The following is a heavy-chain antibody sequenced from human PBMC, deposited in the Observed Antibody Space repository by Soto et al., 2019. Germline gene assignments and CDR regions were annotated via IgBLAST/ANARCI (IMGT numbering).Heavy chain of an antibody. CDR2: ISGSGGGT. Sequence: EVQLLDSGGGLVQPGGSLRLSCAASGFTFSSYAMSWVRQAPGKGLEWVSGISGSGGGTYYTDSVKGRLTISRDNSKNTLYLKMNSLRAEDTAVYYCAKDGYSYRYPSYFDYWGQGTLVTVSS. CDR3: AKDGYSYRYPSYFDY. D-gene: IGHD5-18*01. V-gene: IGHV3-23*01. CDR1: GFTFSSYA. J-gene: IGHJ4*02.